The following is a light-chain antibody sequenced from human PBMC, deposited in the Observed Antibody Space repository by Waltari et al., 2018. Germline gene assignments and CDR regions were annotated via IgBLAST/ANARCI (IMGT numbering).Light chain of an antibody. J-gene: IGLJ2*01. V-gene: IGLV3-19*01. CDR3: DSWDTRGTHLL. CDR1: SLRSYY. Sequence: STELTQDSSVSVALGQTVKITCQGDSLRSYYASWYQQKSGQAPLLVVFGNNNRPSGIPERFSGSSSGNAASLTITGARVEDEADYYCDSWDTRGTHLLFGGGTRLTVL. CDR2: GNN.